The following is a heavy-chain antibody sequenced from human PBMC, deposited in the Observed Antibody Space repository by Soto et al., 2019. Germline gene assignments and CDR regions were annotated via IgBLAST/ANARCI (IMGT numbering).Heavy chain of an antibody. CDR1: GYTFTSYD. CDR2: MNPNRGNT. Sequence: QVQLVQYGAEVKKPGASVKVSCKASGYTFTSYDINWVRQATGQGLEWMGWMNPNRGNTGYAQKFQGRVTMTRNTSISTAYMELGSLRSEETAVYYCARGRGWRYSGLGRFVPWGQGILVTVSS. V-gene: IGHV1-8*01. J-gene: IGHJ5*02. D-gene: IGHD3-10*01. CDR3: ARGRGWRYSGLGRFVP.